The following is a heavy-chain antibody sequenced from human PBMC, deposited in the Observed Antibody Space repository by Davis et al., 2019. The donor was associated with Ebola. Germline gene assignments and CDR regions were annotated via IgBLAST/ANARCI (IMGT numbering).Heavy chain of an antibody. CDR2: IYYSGST. Sequence: ESLKISCAASGFTVSSNYMSWVRQAPGKGLEWIGYIYYSGSTYYNPSLKSRVTISVDTSKNQFSLKLSSVTAADTAVYYCARVDRRVSLSMDVWGQGTTVTVSS. V-gene: IGHV4-59*06. D-gene: IGHD6-13*01. CDR3: ARVDRRVSLSMDV. J-gene: IGHJ6*02. CDR1: GFTVSSNY.